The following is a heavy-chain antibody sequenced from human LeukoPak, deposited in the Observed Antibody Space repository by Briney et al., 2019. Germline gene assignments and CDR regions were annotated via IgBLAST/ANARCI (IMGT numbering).Heavy chain of an antibody. D-gene: IGHD4/OR15-4a*01. CDR3: AKLLGDNPIRWYFDL. J-gene: IGHJ2*01. Sequence: GGSLRLSCAASVFTFSNYAMSWVRQAPGKGLEWVSTISGSGDYTYYADSVKGRFTISRDNSKNTLYLEVNSLRVEDTAVYCAKLLGDNPIRWYFDLWGRGTLVTVSS. V-gene: IGHV3-23*01. CDR1: VFTFSNYA. CDR2: ISGSGDYT.